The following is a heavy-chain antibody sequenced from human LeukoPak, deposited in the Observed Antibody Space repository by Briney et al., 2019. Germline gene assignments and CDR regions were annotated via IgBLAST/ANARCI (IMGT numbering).Heavy chain of an antibody. V-gene: IGHV3-23*01. CDR1: GITFSSYD. CDR3: AKLPTIFGVADSFDI. CDR2: ISDRGKT. Sequence: PGGSLRLSCEASGITFSSYDMSWVRQAPGKGLEWISAISDRGKTDCADSVKGRFTISRDTSKNTLYLQLSSLRAEDTAMYYCAKLPTIFGVADSFDIWGQGTFVTVSS. J-gene: IGHJ3*02. D-gene: IGHD3-3*01.